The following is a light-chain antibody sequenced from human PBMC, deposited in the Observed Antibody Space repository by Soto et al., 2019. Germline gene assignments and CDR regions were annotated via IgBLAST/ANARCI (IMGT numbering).Light chain of an antibody. J-gene: IGLJ1*01. CDR3: KSYAGSNTDV. CDR1: KNDIGVYDF. V-gene: IGLV2-8*01. Sequence: QALVTEPPSASGSPGQSVTISCTGTKNDIGVYDFVSWYQHHPGKAPRLIIYEVVQRPSGVPDRFSGSKSGNTASLTVSGLQAADEADYFCKSYAGSNTDVFGSGTKVTVL. CDR2: EVV.